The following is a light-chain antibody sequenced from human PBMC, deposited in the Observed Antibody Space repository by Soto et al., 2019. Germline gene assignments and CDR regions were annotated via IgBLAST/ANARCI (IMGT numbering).Light chain of an antibody. V-gene: IGKV1-27*01. CDR3: QTCNGGPFT. CDR1: QDIRDH. Sequence: DFQMTQSPSSLSASVGDRVTITCRASQDIRDHLAGYLQKPGKVPQLLIHTSSPLHSGVTSRLSATGFGTDFNLTINSLQPDDVEVYCCQTCNGGPFTFGPRTTVDVK. J-gene: IGKJ3*01. CDR2: TSS.